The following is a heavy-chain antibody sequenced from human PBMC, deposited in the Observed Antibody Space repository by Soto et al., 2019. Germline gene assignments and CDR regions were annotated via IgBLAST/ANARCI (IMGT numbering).Heavy chain of an antibody. Sequence: QVQLQESGPGLVKPSQTLSLTCTVSGGSISSGDYYWSWIRQHPGKGLAWLGYIYYSGSTYYNPSLKSRVTISVDTSKNRSSRKLNSVTAADTAVYYCAREGLAYCGGDCYSTGGEGYFDLWGRGTLVTVSS. V-gene: IGHV4-31*03. CDR1: GGSISSGDYY. CDR3: AREGLAYCGGDCYSTGGEGYFDL. D-gene: IGHD2-21*02. J-gene: IGHJ2*01. CDR2: IYYSGST.